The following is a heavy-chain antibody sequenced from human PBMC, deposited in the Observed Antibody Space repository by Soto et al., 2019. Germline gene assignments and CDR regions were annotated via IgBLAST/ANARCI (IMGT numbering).Heavy chain of an antibody. CDR1: GASIRSSSDS. Sequence: QLQLQESGPGLVKPSETLSLTCTVSGASIRSSSDSWGWVRQPPGKGGGWIGGIDFSGRSYYKTSLKSRVTISVDTSKNQFSLKVSSVTAADPAVYYCARLNDYYGSGTYYNTVAFDSWGQGTLVTVSS. J-gene: IGHJ4*02. CDR3: ARLNDYYGSGTYYNTVAFDS. V-gene: IGHV4-39*01. CDR2: IDFSGRS. D-gene: IGHD3-10*01.